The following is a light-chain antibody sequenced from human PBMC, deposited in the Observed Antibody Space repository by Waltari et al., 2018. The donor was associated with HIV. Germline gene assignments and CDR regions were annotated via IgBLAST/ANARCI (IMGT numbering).Light chain of an antibody. CDR1: SSNIGSNF. V-gene: IGLV1-47*01. J-gene: IGLJ3*02. CDR2: GNN. CDR3: ETWDTNTEV. Sequence: QSVLTQPPSASETPGQRVTISCSGSSSNIGSNFVYWYQQLPGTAPKLLIYGNNQRPSGVPDRFSGSRSGTSASLAISGLRSEDEADYYCETWDTNTEVFGGGTKLTVL.